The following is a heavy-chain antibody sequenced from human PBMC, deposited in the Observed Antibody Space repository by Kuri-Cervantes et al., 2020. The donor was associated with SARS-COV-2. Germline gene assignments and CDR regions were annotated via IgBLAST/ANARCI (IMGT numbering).Heavy chain of an antibody. J-gene: IGHJ6*03. Sequence: SETLSLTCAVSGYSMSSGNYWGWIRQPPGKGLEWIGSIYRSGSTYHNPSLKSLVTISVDTSKTQFSLKLSAVTAEVTAVYYCARHSPRSSYYYYHMDVWGKGTTVTVSS. CDR3: ARHSPRSSYYYYHMDV. CDR1: GYSMSSGNY. CDR2: IYRSGST. V-gene: IGHV4-38-2*01.